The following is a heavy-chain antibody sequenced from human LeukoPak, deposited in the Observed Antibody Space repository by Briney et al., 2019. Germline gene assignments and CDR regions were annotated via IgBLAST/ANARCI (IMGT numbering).Heavy chain of an antibody. V-gene: IGHV4-34*01. D-gene: IGHD3-3*01. CDR1: GGSFSGYY. CDR3: AGAVSIKIFGVVKNYY. CDR2: INHSGST. Sequence: SETLSLTCAVYGGSFSGYYWSWIRQPPGKGLEWIGEINHSGSTNYNPSLKSRVTISVDTSKNQFSLKLSSVTAADTAVYYCAGAVSIKIFGVVKNYYRGQGT. J-gene: IGHJ4*02.